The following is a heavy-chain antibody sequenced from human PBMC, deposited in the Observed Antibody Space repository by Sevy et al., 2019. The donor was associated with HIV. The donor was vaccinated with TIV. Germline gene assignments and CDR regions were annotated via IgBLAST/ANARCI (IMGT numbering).Heavy chain of an antibody. CDR2: IRSKASGGTT. J-gene: IGHJ4*02. CDR3: ATGIEATAYFDH. Sequence: GGSLRLSCEGSGFTFGDYALSWFRQAPGKGLEWLTFIRSKASGGTTEYAASVKGRFTISRDDSKSIAYLQMNSLKIEDTAVYFCATGIEATAYFDHWGQGPLVTVSS. CDR1: GFTFGDYA. D-gene: IGHD5-12*01. V-gene: IGHV3-49*03.